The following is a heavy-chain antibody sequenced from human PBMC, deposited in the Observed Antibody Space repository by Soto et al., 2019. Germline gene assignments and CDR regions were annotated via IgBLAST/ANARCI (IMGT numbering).Heavy chain of an antibody. D-gene: IGHD5-18*01. CDR1: GFTFSSYG. Sequence: QVRLVESGGGVVQPGRSLRLSCAASGFTFSSYGMHWVRQAPGKGLEWVAVISYDGSNKYYADSVKGRFTISRDNSKNTLYLQMNSLRAEDTAVYYCAKGAMVRGTGGDIDYWGQGTLVTVSS. V-gene: IGHV3-30*18. CDR2: ISYDGSNK. CDR3: AKGAMVRGTGGDIDY. J-gene: IGHJ4*02.